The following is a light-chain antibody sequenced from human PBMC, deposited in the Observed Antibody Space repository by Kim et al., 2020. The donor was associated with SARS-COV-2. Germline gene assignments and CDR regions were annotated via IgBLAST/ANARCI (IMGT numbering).Light chain of an antibody. CDR2: GKN. CDR3: NSRDSSGNHYV. Sequence: SSELTQDPAVSVALGQTVRITCQGDSLRSYYASWYQQKPGQAPVLVIYGKNNRPSGIPDRFSGSSSGNTASLTITGAQAEDEADYYCNSRDSSGNHYVFGTGTKGTVL. CDR1: SLRSYY. V-gene: IGLV3-19*01. J-gene: IGLJ1*01.